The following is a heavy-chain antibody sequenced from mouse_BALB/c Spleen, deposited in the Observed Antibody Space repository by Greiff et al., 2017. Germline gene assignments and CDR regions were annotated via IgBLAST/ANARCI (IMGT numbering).Heavy chain of an antibody. J-gene: IGHJ3*01. CDR3: ARAYGNAWFAY. CDR2: IHPNSGNT. V-gene: IGHV1S130*01. CDR1: GYTFTDYW. D-gene: IGHD2-1*01. Sequence: QVQLQQPGAELVMPGASVKMSCKASGYTFTDYWMHWVKQRPGQGLEWIGEIHPNSGNTNYNEKFKGKATLTVDTSSSTAYVDLSSLTSEDSAVYYCARAYGNAWFAYWGQGTLVTVSA.